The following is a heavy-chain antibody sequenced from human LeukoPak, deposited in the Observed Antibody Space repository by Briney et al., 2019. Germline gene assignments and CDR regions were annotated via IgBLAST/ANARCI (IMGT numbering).Heavy chain of an antibody. CDR2: ISSSSSYI. CDR1: GFTFSSYS. V-gene: IGHV3-21*01. J-gene: IGHJ4*02. CDR3: ARDRGRVVRGAVGDY. D-gene: IGHD3-10*01. Sequence: GGSLRLSCAASGFTFSSYSMNWVRQAPGKGLEWVSSISSSSSYIYYADSVKGRFTISRDNSKNTLYLQMNSLRAEDTAVYYCARDRGRVVRGAVGDYWGQGTLVTVSS.